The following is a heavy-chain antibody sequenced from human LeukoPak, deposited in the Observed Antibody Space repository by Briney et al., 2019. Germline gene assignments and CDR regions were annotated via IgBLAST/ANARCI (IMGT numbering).Heavy chain of an antibody. CDR2: IYYSGST. J-gene: IGHJ4*02. V-gene: IGHV4-59*01. CDR3: ARGNYDNSGYYQNYFDY. D-gene: IGHD3-22*01. Sequence: SETLSLTCTVSGGSISSYYWSWIRQPPGKGPEWIGYIYYSGSTNYNPSLKSRVTISVDTSKNQFSLKLSSVTAADTAVYYCARGNYDNSGYYQNYFDYWGQGTLVTVSS. CDR1: GGSISSYY.